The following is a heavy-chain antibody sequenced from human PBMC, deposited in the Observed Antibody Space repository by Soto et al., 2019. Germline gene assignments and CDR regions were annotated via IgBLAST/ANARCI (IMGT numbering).Heavy chain of an antibody. CDR2: VSSGDSNT. Sequence: GESLKISCKGFGYTFTTYWIGWVRQMPGTGLEWMGIVSSGDSNTKYSPSFQGHVTISADKSINTAYQQWSSLKASETAMYYCARGGYVDSSEDAFYIWGQGTMVTVSS. D-gene: IGHD3-10*02. CDR3: ARGGYVDSSEDAFYI. CDR1: GYTFTTYW. J-gene: IGHJ3*02. V-gene: IGHV5-51*01.